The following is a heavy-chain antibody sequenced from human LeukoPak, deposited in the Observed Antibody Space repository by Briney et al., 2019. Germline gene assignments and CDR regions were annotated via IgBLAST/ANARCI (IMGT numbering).Heavy chain of an antibody. D-gene: IGHD2-15*01. CDR1: GYTFTSYG. CDR3: ARVGAYCSGGSCYLDY. V-gene: IGHV1-18*01. CDR2: ISAYNGNK. J-gene: IGHJ4*02. Sequence: ASVTVSCKASGYTFTSYGISWVRQAPGQGLEGMGWISAYNGNKNNAQKLQGRVTMTTDTSTSTAYMELRSLRSDDTAVYYCARVGAYCSGGSCYLDYWGQGTLVTVSS.